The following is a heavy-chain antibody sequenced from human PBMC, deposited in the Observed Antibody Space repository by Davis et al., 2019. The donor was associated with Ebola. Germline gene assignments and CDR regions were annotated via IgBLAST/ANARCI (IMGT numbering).Heavy chain of an antibody. CDR1: GFLFRSYA. CDR3: ARDPGYFDL. V-gene: IGHV3-30-3*01. CDR2: ISHDGSNF. J-gene: IGHJ2*01. Sequence: GESLKISCAASGFLFRSYAMHWVRQAPGKGLEWVAFISHDGSNFFYADSVKGRFTISRDNSRTTVFLQMNSLRVEDTAVYYCARDPGYFDLWGRGTLVTVSS.